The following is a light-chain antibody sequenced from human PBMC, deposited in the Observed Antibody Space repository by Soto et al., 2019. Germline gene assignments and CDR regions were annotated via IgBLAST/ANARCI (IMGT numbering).Light chain of an antibody. J-gene: IGKJ1*01. CDR3: QQRSNWPPT. Sequence: EIVLTQSPATLSLSPGERATLPCRASQSVSSYLAWYQQKPGQAPRLLIYDASNRATGIPARFSGSGSGTDFTLTISSLEPEDFAVYYRQQRSNWPPTFGQGTKVDIK. CDR2: DAS. V-gene: IGKV3-11*01. CDR1: QSVSSY.